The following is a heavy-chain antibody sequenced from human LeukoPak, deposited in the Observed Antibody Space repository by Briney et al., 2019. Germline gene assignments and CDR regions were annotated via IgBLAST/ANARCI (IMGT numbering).Heavy chain of an antibody. CDR1: EFTFSTYG. CDR3: GKIAPAAAFDY. Sequence: GGSLRLSCAASEFTFSTYGMHWVRQAPGKGLKWVAFIGYDGSNEYYADSVRGRFTISRDNSKNTLYLQMSSLRAEDTAIYYCGKIAPAAAFDYWGQGTLVTVSS. J-gene: IGHJ4*02. D-gene: IGHD2-2*01. CDR2: IGYDGSNE. V-gene: IGHV3-30*02.